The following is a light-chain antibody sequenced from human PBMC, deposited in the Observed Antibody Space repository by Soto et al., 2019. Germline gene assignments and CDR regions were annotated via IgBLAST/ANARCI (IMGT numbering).Light chain of an antibody. CDR1: QIIDTW. Sequence: DIQMTQSPSSLSASVGDRITITCRASQIIDTWLPWYQQKPGKAPKLLIYKASSLENGVPSRFSGSGSGTEFTLTISSLQPDDFATYYCQQYETYSPWTFGQGTKVEVK. CDR3: QQYETYSPWT. J-gene: IGKJ1*01. CDR2: KAS. V-gene: IGKV1-5*03.